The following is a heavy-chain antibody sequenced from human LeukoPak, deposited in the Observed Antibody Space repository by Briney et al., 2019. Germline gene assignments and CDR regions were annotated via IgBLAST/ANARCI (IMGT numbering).Heavy chain of an antibody. CDR3: ARIEDWNYGVYFDY. CDR1: GGSISSYY. Sequence: SETLSLTCTVSGGSISSYYWSWIRQPPGKGLEWIGYIYYSGSTNYNPSLKSRVTISVDTSKNQFSLKLSSVTAADTAVYYCARIEDWNYGVYFDYWGQGTPVTVSS. V-gene: IGHV4-59*01. CDR2: IYYSGST. J-gene: IGHJ4*02. D-gene: IGHD1-7*01.